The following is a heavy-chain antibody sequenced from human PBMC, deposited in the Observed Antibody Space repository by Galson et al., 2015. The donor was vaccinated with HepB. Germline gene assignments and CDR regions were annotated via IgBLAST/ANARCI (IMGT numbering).Heavy chain of an antibody. CDR2: VSSTGTTM. CDR3: VRVADSDYGDHSHFDS. J-gene: IGHJ4*02. V-gene: IGHV3-48*01. D-gene: IGHD4-17*01. CDR1: GFTFSSYT. Sequence: SLRLSCAASGFTFSSYTMNWVRQAPGKGLESVSYVSSTGTTMYYADSVKGRFTISRDNSKNTLYLQMDSLRAEDTAVYYCVRVADSDYGDHSHFDSWGLGTLVTVSS.